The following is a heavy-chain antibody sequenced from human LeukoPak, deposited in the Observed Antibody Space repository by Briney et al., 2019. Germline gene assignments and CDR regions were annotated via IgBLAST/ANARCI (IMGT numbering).Heavy chain of an antibody. V-gene: IGHV4-59*08. J-gene: IGHJ5*02. CDR1: GGSFSNYY. CDR2: IHYSGST. D-gene: IGHD5-18*01. Sequence: SSETLSLTCTVSGGSFSNYYWSWIRQPPGKGLEWIGYIHYSGSTNYNPSLKSRVTISVDTSKNQLSLNLSSVTAADTALYYCARHPTALVSYGFDPWGQGTLVTVSS. CDR3: ARHPTALVSYGFDP.